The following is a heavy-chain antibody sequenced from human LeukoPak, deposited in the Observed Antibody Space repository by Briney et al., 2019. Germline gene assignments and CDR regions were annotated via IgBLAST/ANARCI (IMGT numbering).Heavy chain of an antibody. CDR2: IKQDGSEK. D-gene: IGHD1-20*01. Sequence: GGSLRLSCAASGFTFSNYWTSWVRQAPGKGLEWVANIKQDGSEKYYVGSVKGRFTISRDNAKNSLYLQMNSLRAEDTAVYYCARDNNWSSDYWGQGTLVTVSS. CDR1: GFTFSNYW. V-gene: IGHV3-7*03. J-gene: IGHJ4*02. CDR3: ARDNNWSSDY.